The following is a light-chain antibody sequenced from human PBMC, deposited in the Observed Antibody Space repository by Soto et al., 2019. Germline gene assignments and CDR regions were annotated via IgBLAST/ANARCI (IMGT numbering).Light chain of an antibody. J-gene: IGKJ1*01. CDR3: MQALQTPWT. Sequence: DLVMTQSPLSLPVTPGEPASISCRSSQSLLHRNGYNYLDWYLQKPGQSPQVLIYLGSNRASGVPDRFSGSGSGTDFTLKISRVEAEDVGVYYCMQALQTPWTFGQGTKVEIK. CDR2: LGS. V-gene: IGKV2-28*01. CDR1: QSLLHRNGYNY.